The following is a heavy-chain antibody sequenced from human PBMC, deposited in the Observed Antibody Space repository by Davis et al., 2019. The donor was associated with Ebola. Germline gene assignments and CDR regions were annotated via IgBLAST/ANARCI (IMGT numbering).Heavy chain of an antibody. CDR3: ARVNGITWGMDV. D-gene: IGHD2-8*01. J-gene: IGHJ6*02. Sequence: GESLKISCAASGFTFSSYGMHWVRQAPGKGLEWVAVISYDGSNKYYADSVTGRFTISRDNSKNTLYLQMNSLRAEDTAVYYCARVNGITWGMDVWGQGTTVTVSS. CDR1: GFTFSSYG. CDR2: ISYDGSNK. V-gene: IGHV3-30*03.